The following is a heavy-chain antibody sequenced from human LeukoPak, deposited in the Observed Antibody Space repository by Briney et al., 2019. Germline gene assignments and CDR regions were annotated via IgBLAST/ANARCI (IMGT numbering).Heavy chain of an antibody. J-gene: IGHJ4*02. CDR3: AAPDYDILTGYSVDFDY. Sequence: GVSLRLSCAVSGFTFSSYAMSWVRQAPGKGLEWVSAISGSGGSTYYADSVKGRFTISRDNSKNTLYLQMNSLRAEDTAVYYCAAPDYDILTGYSVDFDYWGQGTLVTVSS. V-gene: IGHV3-23*01. CDR1: GFTFSSYA. D-gene: IGHD3-9*01. CDR2: ISGSGGST.